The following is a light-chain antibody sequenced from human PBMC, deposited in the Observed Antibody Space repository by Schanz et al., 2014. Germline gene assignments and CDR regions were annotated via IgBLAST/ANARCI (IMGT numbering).Light chain of an antibody. CDR2: DVS. Sequence: QSALTQPASVSGSPGQPITISCTGTSSDIGGYNYVSWYQQHPGKAPKLMIYDVSNRPSGVSNRFSGSKSGNTASLTISGLQAEDEADYYCQSYDSSRPHVVFGGGTKLTVL. J-gene: IGLJ2*01. V-gene: IGLV2-14*01. CDR1: SSDIGGYNY. CDR3: QSYDSSRPHVV.